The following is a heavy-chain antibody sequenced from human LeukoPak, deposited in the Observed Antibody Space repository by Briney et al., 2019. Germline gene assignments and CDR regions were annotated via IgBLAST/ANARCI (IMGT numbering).Heavy chain of an antibody. Sequence: PGGSLRLSCAASRFTLSSYWMHSVREAPGKGLVWVSRISSDGISTNSAHSAKGRLTISRDNAKNTLYLQMNSLRAEDTAVYYCVRGELHLDYYFDYWGQGNLVMVSS. CDR3: VRGELHLDYYFDY. CDR2: ISSDGIST. V-gene: IGHV3-74*01. J-gene: IGHJ4*02. D-gene: IGHD1-26*01. CDR1: RFTLSSYW.